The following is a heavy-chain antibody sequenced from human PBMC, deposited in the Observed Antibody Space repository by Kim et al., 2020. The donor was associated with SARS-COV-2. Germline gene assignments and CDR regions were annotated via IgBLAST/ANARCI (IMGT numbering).Heavy chain of an antibody. CDR2: INHSGST. Sequence: TETLSLTCAVYGGSFSGYYWSWIRQPPGKGLEWIGEINHSGSTNYNPSLKSRVTISVDTSKNQFSLKLSSVTAADTAVYYCARGPILTAPPHSRGWYVARFPRDPAYVIWGQGTLVTVSS. J-gene: IGHJ4*02. D-gene: IGHD6-19*01. CDR1: GGSFSGYY. V-gene: IGHV4-34*01. CDR3: ARGPILTAPPHSRGWYVARFPRDPAYVI.